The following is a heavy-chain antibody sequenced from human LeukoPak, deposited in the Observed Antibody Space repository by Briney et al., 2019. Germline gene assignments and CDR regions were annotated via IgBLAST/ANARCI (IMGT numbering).Heavy chain of an antibody. Sequence: SETLSLTCTVPGGSISSYYWSWIRQPPGKGLEWIGYIYYSGSTNYNPSLKSRVTISVDTSKNQFSLKLSSVTAADTAVYYCARGLYSSGWSYYFDYWGQGTLVTVSS. D-gene: IGHD6-19*01. CDR1: GGSISSYY. CDR3: ARGLYSSGWSYYFDY. J-gene: IGHJ4*02. CDR2: IYYSGST. V-gene: IGHV4-59*01.